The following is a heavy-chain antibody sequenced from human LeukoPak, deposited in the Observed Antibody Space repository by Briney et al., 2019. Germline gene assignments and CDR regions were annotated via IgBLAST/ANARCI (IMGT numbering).Heavy chain of an antibody. J-gene: IGHJ4*02. CDR3: AKVGRLVGAFDY. CDR2: FSGSGGST. V-gene: IGHV3-23*01. CDR1: GFTFSSYA. Sequence: GGSLRLSCAASGFTFSSYAMSWVRQAPGKGLEWVSAFSGSGGSTYYADSVKGRFTISRDNSKNTLYLQMNSLRAEDTAVYYCAKVGRLVGAFDYWGQGTLVTVSS. D-gene: IGHD1-26*01.